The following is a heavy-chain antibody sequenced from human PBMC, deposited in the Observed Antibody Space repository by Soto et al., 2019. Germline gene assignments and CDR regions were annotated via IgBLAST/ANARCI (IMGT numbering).Heavy chain of an antibody. Sequence: EVQLVESGGGLVKPGESLSLSCAASGFTFSNAWMSWVRQAPGKGLEWVGRIKSKTYGGTTDYAAPVKGRFTISRDDSKNTLYRELNSLQTEDTAVYYCTTDLRLVRGPYWGQGPLVTVSS. CDR1: GFTFSNAW. CDR3: TTDLRLVRGPY. V-gene: IGHV3-15*01. D-gene: IGHD6-19*01. CDR2: IKSKTYGGTT. J-gene: IGHJ4*02.